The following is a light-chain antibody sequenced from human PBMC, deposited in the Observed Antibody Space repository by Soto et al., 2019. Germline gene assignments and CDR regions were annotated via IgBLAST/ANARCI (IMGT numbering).Light chain of an antibody. CDR3: QQSHSIPLT. CDR1: QSISSD. Sequence: DIQMTQSPSSLSASVGDRVTITCRASQSISSDLNWYQQKSGKAPKVLIYGASSLQSGVPSRFSGSGFGTDFTLTISSLQPEDFATYYCQQSHSIPLTFGGGTKVEIK. J-gene: IGKJ4*01. CDR2: GAS. V-gene: IGKV1-39*01.